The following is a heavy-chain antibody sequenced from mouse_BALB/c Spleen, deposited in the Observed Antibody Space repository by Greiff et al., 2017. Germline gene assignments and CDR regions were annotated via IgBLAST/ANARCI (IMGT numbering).Heavy chain of an antibody. V-gene: IGHV5-15*02. J-gene: IGHJ4*01. CDR2: ISNLAYSI. CDR1: GFTFSDSG. Sequence: EVKLVESGGGLVRPGGSGKLSLAASGFTFSDSGMPGVGQAPGKGPEWVAFISNLAYSIYYADTVTGRFTISRENAKNTLYLEMSSLRSEDTAMYYCARDLGYGNGYYYAMDYWGQGTSVTVSS. D-gene: IGHD2-1*01. CDR3: ARDLGYGNGYYYAMDY.